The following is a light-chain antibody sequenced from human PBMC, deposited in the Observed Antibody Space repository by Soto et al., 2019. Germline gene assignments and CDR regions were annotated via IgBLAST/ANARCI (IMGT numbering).Light chain of an antibody. J-gene: IGKJ2*01. Sequence: EIVLTQSPGTLSLSPGERATLSCRASQSITNNYLAWYQQKPGQAPRLLVYAASTRASDIEGRFSGSGSGTDFTITISRLEPGDFAVYYWQQYGSSPPYTFGQGTKLEIK. V-gene: IGKV3-20*01. CDR1: QSITNNY. CDR3: QQYGSSPPYT. CDR2: AAS.